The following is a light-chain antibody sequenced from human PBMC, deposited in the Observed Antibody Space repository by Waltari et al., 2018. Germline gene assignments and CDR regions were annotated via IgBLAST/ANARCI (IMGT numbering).Light chain of an antibody. Sequence: ELVLTQSPGPLSLSPGERATLSCRASQSLGRSDLAWYQQKPGQAPRLLIYDASSRATGIPDRFSGSGSGADFTLTISSLEPADFAVYYCQQYGTSPYTCGQGTKLETK. J-gene: IGKJ2*01. CDR1: QSLGRSD. CDR3: QQYGTSPYT. CDR2: DAS. V-gene: IGKV3-20*01.